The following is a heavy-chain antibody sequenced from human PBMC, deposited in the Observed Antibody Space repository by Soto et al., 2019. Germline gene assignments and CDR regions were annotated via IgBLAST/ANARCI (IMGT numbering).Heavy chain of an antibody. D-gene: IGHD2-21*01. J-gene: IGHJ3*02. CDR2: ISVNGNI. V-gene: IGHV4-4*07. Sequence: QVRLQESGPGLVKPSESLSLSCTVSGGSMDNTYWWSWIRQPAGKGLEYIGRISVNGNINYNPSLRSPVSMSVDTSKAHFSLQLSSVTAADTALYYCARLQFPDVTGAFDIWGQGTMVTVSS. CDR3: ARLQFPDVTGAFDI. CDR1: GGSMDNTY.